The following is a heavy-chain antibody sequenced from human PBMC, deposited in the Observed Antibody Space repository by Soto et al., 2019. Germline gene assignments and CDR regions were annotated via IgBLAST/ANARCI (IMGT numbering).Heavy chain of an antibody. D-gene: IGHD5-18*01. CDR1: GGSLSSYY. V-gene: IGHV4-59*05. CDR3: ARKDTAMVRLDY. J-gene: IGHJ4*02. Sequence: LDTLSLTCTVSGGSLSSYYWSWIRQPPGKGLEWIGSIYYSGSTYYNPSLKSRVTISVDTSKNQFSLKLSSVTAADTAVYYCARKDTAMVRLDYWGQGTLVTVSS. CDR2: IYYSGST.